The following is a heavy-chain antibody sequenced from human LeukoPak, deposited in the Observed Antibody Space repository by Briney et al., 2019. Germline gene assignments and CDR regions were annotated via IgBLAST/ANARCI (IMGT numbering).Heavy chain of an antibody. J-gene: IGHJ4*02. CDR2: ISWNSGSI. D-gene: IGHD5-24*01. CDR1: GFTFDGYA. CDR3: AKDPGPGRGYNIAYYFDY. V-gene: IGHV3-9*01. Sequence: PGGSLRLSCAASGFTFDGYAMPWVRQAPGKGLEWVSGISWNSGSIGYADSVKGRFTISRDNAKNSLYLQMNSLRAEDTALYYCAKDPGPGRGYNIAYYFDYWGREPWSPSPQ.